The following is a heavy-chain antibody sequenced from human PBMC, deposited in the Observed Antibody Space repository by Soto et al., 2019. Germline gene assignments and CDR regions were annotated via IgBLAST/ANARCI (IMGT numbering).Heavy chain of an antibody. CDR1: GGTFSSYA. J-gene: IGHJ6*02. D-gene: IGHD6-6*01. CDR3: AREFGSSSAYYYSGMDV. Sequence: SVKVSCKASGGTFSSYAISWVRQAPGQGLEWMGGIIPIFGTANYAQKFQGRVTITADESTSTAYMELSSLRSEDTAVYYCAREFGSSSAYYYSGMDVWGQGTTVTVYS. V-gene: IGHV1-69*13. CDR2: IIPIFGTA.